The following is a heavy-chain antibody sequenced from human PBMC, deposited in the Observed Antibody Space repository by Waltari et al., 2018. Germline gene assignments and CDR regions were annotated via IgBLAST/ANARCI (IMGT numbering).Heavy chain of an antibody. CDR2: SYSGGST. V-gene: IGHV3-66*01. CDR1: GSTVGRHY. CDR3: ASRSSGWYGRAGGFDY. Sequence: EVQLVESGGGLVQPGVSLRLSCAASGSTVGRHYLRWLRQAPGKRLGWVSVSYSGGSTYYADSVKGRFTISRDNSKNTLYLQMNSLRAEDTAVYYCASRSSGWYGRAGGFDYWGQGTLVTVSS. J-gene: IGHJ4*02. D-gene: IGHD6-19*01.